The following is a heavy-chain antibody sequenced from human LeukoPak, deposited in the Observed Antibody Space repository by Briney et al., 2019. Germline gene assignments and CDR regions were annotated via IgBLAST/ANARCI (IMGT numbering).Heavy chain of an antibody. V-gene: IGHV3-21*01. CDR2: ISSSSSYI. CDR1: GFTFSSYS. J-gene: IGHJ6*03. CDR3: AGTDRLYYYYYMDV. Sequence: GGSLRLSCAASGFTFSSYSMNWVRQAPGKGLEWVSSISSSSSYIYYADSVKGRFTISRDNAKNSLYLQMNSLRAEDTAVYYCAGTDRLYYYYYMDVWGKGTTVTVSS.